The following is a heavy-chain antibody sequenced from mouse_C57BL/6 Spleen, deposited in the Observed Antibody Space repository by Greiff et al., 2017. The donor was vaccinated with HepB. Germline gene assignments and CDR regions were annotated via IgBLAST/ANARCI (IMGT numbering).Heavy chain of an antibody. J-gene: IGHJ1*03. CDR2: ISSGSSTI. V-gene: IGHV5-17*01. D-gene: IGHD1-1*02. CDR1: GFTFSDYG. CDR3: ATYGNFDV. Sequence: EVQLQESGGGLVKPGGSLKLSCAASGFTFSDYGMHWVRQAPEKGLEWVAYISSGSSTIYYADTVKGRFTISRDNAKNTLFLQMTSLRSEDTAMYYCATYGNFDVWGTGTTVTVSS.